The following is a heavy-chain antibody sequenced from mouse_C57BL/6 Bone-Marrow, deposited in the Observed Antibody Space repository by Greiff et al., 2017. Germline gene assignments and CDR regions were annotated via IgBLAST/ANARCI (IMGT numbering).Heavy chain of an antibody. CDR1: GFNIKDDY. Sequence: VQLQQSGAELVRPGASVKLSCTASGFNIKDDYMHWVKQRPEQGLEWIGWIDPENGDTEYASKFQGKATITANTSSNTAYLQRSSLTSEDTAVYYCTTGYGSSYAMDYWGQGTSVTVSS. J-gene: IGHJ4*01. V-gene: IGHV14-4*01. D-gene: IGHD1-1*01. CDR2: IDPENGDT. CDR3: TTGYGSSYAMDY.